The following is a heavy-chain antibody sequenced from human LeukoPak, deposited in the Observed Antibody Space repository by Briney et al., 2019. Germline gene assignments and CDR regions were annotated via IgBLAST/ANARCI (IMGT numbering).Heavy chain of an antibody. J-gene: IGHJ4*02. CDR3: ARAAMVRGVDYFDS. CDR1: GFIFSTYG. Sequence: GGSLRLSCAASGFIFSTYGMHWVRQAPGKGLEWVAVISYDGSNKYYADSVKGRFTISRDNSKNTLYLQMNSLRAEDTAVYYCARAAMVRGVDYFDSWGQGTLVTVSS. CDR2: ISYDGSNK. D-gene: IGHD3-10*01. V-gene: IGHV3-30*03.